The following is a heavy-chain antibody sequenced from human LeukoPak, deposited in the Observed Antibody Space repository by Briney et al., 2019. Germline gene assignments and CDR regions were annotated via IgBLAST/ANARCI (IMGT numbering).Heavy chain of an antibody. CDR3: ARERSDIAAGDHGARYYFDY. V-gene: IGHV3-48*02. J-gene: IGHJ4*02. CDR2: ISSGSGNI. Sequence: GGSLRLSCAVSGFTFSSYSMNWVRQAPGKGLEWVSYISSGSGNIYYAGSVKGRFTISRDNAKNSLYLQTNSLRDEDTAVYYCARERSDIAAGDHGARYYFDYWGQGTLVTVSS. D-gene: IGHD6-13*01. CDR1: GFTFSSYS.